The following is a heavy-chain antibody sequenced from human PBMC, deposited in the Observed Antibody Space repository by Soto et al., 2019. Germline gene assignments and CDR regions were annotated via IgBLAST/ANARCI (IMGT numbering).Heavy chain of an antibody. Sequence: PGESLNISCKGSGYKFPNYGISRVRQMPGKGLEWMGRIDPSDSYTNYSPSFQGHVTISADKSISTAYLQWSSLKASDTAMYYCASIWFGEPRGDAFDIWGQGTMVTVSS. CDR2: IDPSDSYT. CDR3: ASIWFGEPRGDAFDI. V-gene: IGHV5-10-1*01. J-gene: IGHJ3*02. D-gene: IGHD3-10*01. CDR1: GYKFPNYG.